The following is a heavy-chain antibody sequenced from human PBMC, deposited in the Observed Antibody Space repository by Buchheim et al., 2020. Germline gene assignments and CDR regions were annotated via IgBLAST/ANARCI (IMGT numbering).Heavy chain of an antibody. CDR3: ARGPSALSSGWYGLLDY. CDR2: INAGNGKT. J-gene: IGHJ4*02. CDR1: GYTFSSYA. V-gene: IGHV1-3*01. Sequence: QVQLVQSGVEVKKPGASVKVSCKASGYTFSSYAMHWVRQAPGQRLEWMGWINAGNGKTKYSQKVQGRVTITRDTSASTVYMELSSLRSEDTAVYYCARGPSALSSGWYGLLDYWGQGTL. D-gene: IGHD6-19*01.